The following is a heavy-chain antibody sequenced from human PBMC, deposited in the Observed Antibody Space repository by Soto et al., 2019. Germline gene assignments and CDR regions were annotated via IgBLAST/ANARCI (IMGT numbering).Heavy chain of an antibody. CDR2: IWYDGSNK. J-gene: IGHJ6*02. Sequence: QVQLVESGGGVVQPGRSLRLSCAASGFTFSSYGMHWVRQAPGKGLEWVAVIWYDGSNKYYADSVKGRFTISRDNSKNSRYLQMNRLRAEGTAVYYCARQGEVDYYYYGMDVWGQGTTVTVSS. CDR1: GFTFSSYG. V-gene: IGHV3-33*01. D-gene: IGHD3-10*01. CDR3: ARQGEVDYYYYGMDV.